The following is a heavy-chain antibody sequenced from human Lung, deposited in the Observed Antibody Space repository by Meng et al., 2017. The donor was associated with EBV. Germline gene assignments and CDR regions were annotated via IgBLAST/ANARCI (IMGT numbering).Heavy chain of an antibody. D-gene: IGHD3-9*01. V-gene: IGHV3-74*01. CDR3: VRVDMG. CDR1: GFTFSRSW. J-gene: IGHJ4*02. Sequence: VQLGGSGGGLVQPGGSLRRACAASGFTFSRSWMQWVRQAPGKGLVWVSRINSDGTTTTYADSVKGRFTISRDNARNTLYLQMNSLTAEDTGVYYCVRVDMGWGQGTLVTVSS. CDR2: INSDGTTT.